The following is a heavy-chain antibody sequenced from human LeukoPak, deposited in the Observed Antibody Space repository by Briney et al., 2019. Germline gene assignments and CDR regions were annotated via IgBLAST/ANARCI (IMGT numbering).Heavy chain of an antibody. J-gene: IGHJ4*02. CDR1: GFTFSSYN. D-gene: IGHD4/OR15-4a*01. Sequence: GGSLRLSCAASGFTFSSYNMNWVRQAPGKGLEWVSSISSSSYYIYYTDSVKGRFIISRDNAKNSLYLQMNSLRAEDTAVYYCARDDYGGLDYWGQGTLVTVSS. CDR2: ISSSSYYI. CDR3: ARDDYGGLDY. V-gene: IGHV3-21*01.